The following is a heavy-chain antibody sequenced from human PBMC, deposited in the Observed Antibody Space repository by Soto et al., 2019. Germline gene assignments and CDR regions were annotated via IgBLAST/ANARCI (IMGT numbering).Heavy chain of an antibody. CDR3: ARQRAGPCSRSTCLVPTDVVGYFFDS. J-gene: IGHJ4*02. Sequence: SETLSLTCTVSGGSVSSSSSYWGWIRQAPGKGLEWIGIIYYNGNAYYDPSLRSRATISVDTSRDQFSLRLSSVTATDTAVYFCARQRAGPCSRSTCLVPTDVVGYFFDSWGPGTLVTVSS. CDR1: GGSVSSSSSY. V-gene: IGHV4-39*01. D-gene: IGHD2-2*01. CDR2: IYYNGNA.